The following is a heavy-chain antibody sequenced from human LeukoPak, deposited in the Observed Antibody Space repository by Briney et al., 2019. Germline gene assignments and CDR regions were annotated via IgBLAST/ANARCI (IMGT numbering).Heavy chain of an antibody. CDR2: ISYGGST. Sequence: PSETLSLTCTVSGGSISSSSYYWGWIRQPPGKGLEWIGSISYGGSTYYNPSLKSRVTISVDTSKNQFSLKLSSVTAADTAVYYCARRPSIDTSWYPAVFDYWGQGTLVTVSS. CDR3: ARRPSIDTSWYPAVFDY. J-gene: IGHJ4*02. CDR1: GGSISSSSYY. D-gene: IGHD6-13*01. V-gene: IGHV4-39*01.